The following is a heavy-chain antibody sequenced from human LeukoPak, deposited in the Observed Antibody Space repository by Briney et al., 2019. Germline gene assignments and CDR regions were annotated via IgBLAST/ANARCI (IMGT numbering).Heavy chain of an antibody. CDR1: RASISTYY. D-gene: IGHD5-12*01. Sequence: SETLSLTCTVSRASISTYYWSWIRQPPGKGLEWIGFIYHTGSTNYNPSLKGRVTMSVDTFKNQFSLRLRSVTAADTAVYYCARGSGYGDYWGQGTLVTVSS. CDR2: IYHTGST. J-gene: IGHJ4*02. V-gene: IGHV4-59*01. CDR3: ARGSGYGDY.